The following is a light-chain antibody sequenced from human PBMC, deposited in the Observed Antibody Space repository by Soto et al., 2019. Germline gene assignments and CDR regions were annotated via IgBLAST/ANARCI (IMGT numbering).Light chain of an antibody. CDR2: EVS. Sequence: QSVLTQPASVSGSPGQSITISCTGTSSDGDGYNYVSWYQQHPGKAPKLMIYEVSNRPSGVSNRFSGSKSGNTASLTISGLQAEDDADYYCCSCTSSTTLVFGTGTKLTVL. J-gene: IGLJ1*01. CDR3: CSCTSSTTLV. CDR1: SSDGDGYNY. V-gene: IGLV2-14*01.